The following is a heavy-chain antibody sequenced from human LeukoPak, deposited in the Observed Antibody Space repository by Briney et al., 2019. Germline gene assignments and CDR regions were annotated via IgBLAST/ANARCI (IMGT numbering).Heavy chain of an antibody. Sequence: ASVKVSCKASGYTFTGYYMHWVRQAPGQGLEWMGWINPNSGGTNYAQKFQGRVTMTRDTSISTAYMGLSRLRSDDTAAYYCARSPTADFWSGYYPPGNYGMDVWGQGTTVTVSS. CDR2: INPNSGGT. CDR3: ARSPTADFWSGYYPPGNYGMDV. CDR1: GYTFTGYY. D-gene: IGHD3-3*01. V-gene: IGHV1-2*02. J-gene: IGHJ6*02.